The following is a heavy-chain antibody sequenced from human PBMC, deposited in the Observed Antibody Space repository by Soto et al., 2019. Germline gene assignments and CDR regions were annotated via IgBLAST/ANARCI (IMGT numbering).Heavy chain of an antibody. Sequence: GGSLRLSCAASGFTFSSYGMHWVRQAPGKGLEWVAVIWYDGSNKYYADSVKGRFTISRDNSKNTMYLQMNSLRAEDTAVYYCASSPAGSIAVAGTVWGWFDPWGQGTLVTVSS. J-gene: IGHJ5*02. CDR3: ASSPAGSIAVAGTVWGWFDP. V-gene: IGHV3-33*01. CDR1: GFTFSSYG. CDR2: IWYDGSNK. D-gene: IGHD6-19*01.